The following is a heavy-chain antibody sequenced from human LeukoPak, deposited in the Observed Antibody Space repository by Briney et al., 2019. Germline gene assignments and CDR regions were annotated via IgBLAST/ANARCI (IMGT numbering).Heavy chain of an antibody. V-gene: IGHV1-18*01. CDR1: GYTFTSYG. D-gene: IGHD3-22*01. CDR3: ASLFYPMMQFDP. J-gene: IGHJ5*02. Sequence: GASVKVSCKASGYTFTSYGISWVRQAPGQGLEWMGWISAYNCNTNYAQKLQGRVTMTTDTSTSTAYMELRSLRSDDTAVYYCASLFYPMMQFDPWGQGTLVTVSS. CDR2: ISAYNCNT.